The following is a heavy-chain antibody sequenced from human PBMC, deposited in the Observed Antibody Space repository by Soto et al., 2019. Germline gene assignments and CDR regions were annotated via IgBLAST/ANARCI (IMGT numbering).Heavy chain of an antibody. CDR3: AREKASTSLLTHYYYAMDV. J-gene: IGHJ6*02. CDR1: GYTFINYY. CDR2: INPSGGRT. V-gene: IGHV1-46*01. Sequence: GASVKVSCKSSGYTFINYYVHWVRQAPGQGLERMGMINPSGGRTTYPQKFQGRVTMTRDTSTSTVYVELSSLRSDDTAVFYCAREKASTSLLTHYYYAMDVWGQGTTVTVSS.